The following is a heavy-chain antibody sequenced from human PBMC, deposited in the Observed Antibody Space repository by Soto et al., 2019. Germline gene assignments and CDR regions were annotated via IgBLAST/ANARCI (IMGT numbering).Heavy chain of an antibody. CDR1: GFTFSSHE. CDR2: ISGSGSTI. Sequence: LRLSCEATGFTFSSHEMDWIRQTPGKRLEWIAKISGSGSTINYADSVKGRFTISRDNVQRTLHLQMDSLRVEDTGVYYCARGGVYWGRGTLVTVSS. CDR3: ARGGVY. J-gene: IGHJ1*01. V-gene: IGHV3-48*03. D-gene: IGHD2-8*01.